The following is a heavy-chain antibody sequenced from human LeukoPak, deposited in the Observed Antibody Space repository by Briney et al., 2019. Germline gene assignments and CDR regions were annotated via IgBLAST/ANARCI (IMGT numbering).Heavy chain of an antibody. CDR3: ARDSVVGATTDY. CDR1: GFTFSSYS. J-gene: IGHJ4*02. Sequence: PGGSLRLSCAASGFTFSSYSMNWVRQAPGKGLEWVSYISSSSTIYYADSVKGRFTISRDNAKNSLYLQMNSLRAEDTAVYYCARDSVVGATTDYWGQGTLVTVSP. D-gene: IGHD1-26*01. V-gene: IGHV3-48*01. CDR2: ISSSSTI.